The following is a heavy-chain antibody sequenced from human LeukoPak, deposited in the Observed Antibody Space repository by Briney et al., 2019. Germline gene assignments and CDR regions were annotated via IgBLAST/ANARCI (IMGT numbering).Heavy chain of an antibody. V-gene: IGHV1-2*02. CDR1: GYTFTGYY. D-gene: IGHD3-10*01. CDR3: ARDYGSGSYSLANWFDP. Sequence: ASVKVSCKASGYTFTGYYMHWVRQAPGQGLEWMGWINPNSGGKNYAQKFQGRVTMTRDTSISTAYMELSRLRSDDTAVYYCARDYGSGSYSLANWFDPWGQGTLVTVSS. J-gene: IGHJ5*02. CDR2: INPNSGGK.